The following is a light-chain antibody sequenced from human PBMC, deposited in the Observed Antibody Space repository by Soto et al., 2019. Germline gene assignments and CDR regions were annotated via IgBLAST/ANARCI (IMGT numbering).Light chain of an antibody. CDR3: AAWDDSLSAVV. V-gene: IGLV1-47*01. Sequence: QSALTQPPSASGTPGQRVTISCSGSISNLGSNFIYWYQQLPGAAPKLLISRNNERPSGVPDRFSGSKSGTLASLAISGLRSEDEADYHCAAWDDSLSAVVFGGGTKVTVL. CDR2: RNN. CDR1: ISNLGSNF. J-gene: IGLJ3*02.